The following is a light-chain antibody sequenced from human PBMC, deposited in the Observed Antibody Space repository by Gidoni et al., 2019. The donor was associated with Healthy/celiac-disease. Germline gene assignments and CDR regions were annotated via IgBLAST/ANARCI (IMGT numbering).Light chain of an antibody. CDR3: QQYGSSSWT. J-gene: IGKJ1*01. CDR1: KSVISSY. V-gene: IGKV3-20*01. CDR2: GAS. Sequence: EIVLTQSPGTLSLSPGERPTISCRASKSVISSYLAGYRQKHGQAPRLLIYGASSRATGIPDRFSGSGSGTDLTLTISRLEPEDFAVYYCQQYGSSSWTFGQGTKVEIK.